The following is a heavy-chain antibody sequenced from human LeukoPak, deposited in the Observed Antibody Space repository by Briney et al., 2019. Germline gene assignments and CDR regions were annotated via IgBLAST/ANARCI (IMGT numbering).Heavy chain of an antibody. J-gene: IGHJ4*02. V-gene: IGHV1-69*02. D-gene: IGHD5-12*01. CDR2: IIPILGIA. CDR3: ASYGGYVGYFDY. Sequence: ASVKVSCKASGGTFSSYTISWVRQAPGQGLEWMGRIIPILGIANYAQKFQGRVTITADKSTRTAYMELSSLRSEDTAVYYCASYGGYVGYFDYWGQGTLVTVSS. CDR1: GGTFSSYT.